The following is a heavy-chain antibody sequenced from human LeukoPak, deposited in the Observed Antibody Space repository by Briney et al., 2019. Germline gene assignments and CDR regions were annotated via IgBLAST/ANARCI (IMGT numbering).Heavy chain of an antibody. D-gene: IGHD1-26*01. CDR2: INPNSGGT. J-gene: IGHJ4*02. V-gene: IGHV1-2*02. Sequence: ASVKVSCKASGYTFTGYYMHWVRQAPGQGLEWMGWINPNSGGTNYAQKFQGRVTMTRDTSISTAYMELSRLRSDDTAVYYCARRVGATGIALDTLPVLFDYWGQGTLVTVSS. CDR3: ARRVGATGIALDTLPVLFDY. CDR1: GYTFTGYY.